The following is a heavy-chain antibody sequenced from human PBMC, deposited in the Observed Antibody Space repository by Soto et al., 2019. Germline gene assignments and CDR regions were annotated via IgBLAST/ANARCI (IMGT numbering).Heavy chain of an antibody. V-gene: IGHV3-7*05. J-gene: IGHJ6*02. CDR3: ASQRVSYAMDV. D-gene: IGHD1-1*01. Sequence: EVQLVESGGGLVQPGGSLRLSCTVSGFTFGDYWMTWVRQAPGKGLEWVANMNQDGSEKYYVYSVQGRFAISRDNAKNSLYLQMHSLSAEDTAVYYCASQRVSYAMDVWGQGTTVTVSS. CDR1: GFTFGDYW. CDR2: MNQDGSEK.